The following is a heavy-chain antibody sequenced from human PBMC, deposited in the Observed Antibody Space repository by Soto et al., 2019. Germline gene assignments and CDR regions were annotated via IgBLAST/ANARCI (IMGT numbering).Heavy chain of an antibody. CDR1: GFTFSSYW. CDR3: ARGPPLGGSDAFDI. V-gene: IGHV3-7*03. Sequence: GGSLRLSCAASGFTFSSYWMSWVRQAPGKGLEWVANIKQDGSEKYYVDSVKGRFTISRDNAKNSLYLQMNSLRAEDTAVYYCARGPPLGGSDAFDIWGHGTMVTVSS. J-gene: IGHJ3*02. CDR2: IKQDGSEK. D-gene: IGHD3-16*01.